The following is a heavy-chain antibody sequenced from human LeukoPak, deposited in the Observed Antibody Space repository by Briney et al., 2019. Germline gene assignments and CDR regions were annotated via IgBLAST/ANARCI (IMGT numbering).Heavy chain of an antibody. CDR2: INPSGGST. CDR3: AREMTTVVTPTNYYYYYGMDV. D-gene: IGHD4-23*01. V-gene: IGHV1-46*01. J-gene: IGHJ6*02. Sequence: ASVKVSCKASGYTFTSYYMHWVRQAPGQGLEWMGIINPSGGSTSYAQKFQGRVTMTRDTSTSTVYMELSSLRSEDTAVYYCAREMTTVVTPTNYYYYYGMDVWGQGTTVTVSS. CDR1: GYTFTSYY.